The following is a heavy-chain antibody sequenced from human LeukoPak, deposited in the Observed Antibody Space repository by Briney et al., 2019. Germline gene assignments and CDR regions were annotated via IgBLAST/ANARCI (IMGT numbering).Heavy chain of an antibody. D-gene: IGHD5-24*01. CDR3: AREAGMARPFDY. J-gene: IGHJ4*02. CDR2: LSTTGAT. V-gene: IGHV4-4*07. CDR1: GASISSHY. Sequence: SETLSLTCTVSGASISSHYWSWIRQPAGKGLEWIGRLSTTGATNYSPSLRSRVTLSRDTSRNQFSLKLNSVTAADTAIYYCAREAGMARPFDYWGQGTLVTVSS.